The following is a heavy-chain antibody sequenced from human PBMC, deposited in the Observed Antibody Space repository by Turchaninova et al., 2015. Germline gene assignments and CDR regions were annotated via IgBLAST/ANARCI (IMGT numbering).Heavy chain of an antibody. D-gene: IGHD3-10*01. Sequence: EVQMLESGGGLVQPGGSLRLSCAASGFTFRKYDMTWVRQAPGKGLEWVALISGGGGSTYYEDSVRGGFTISRDNSKNTLYMQMNSLRVEDTAVYYCAKGRGFDYWGQGTLVIVSS. J-gene: IGHJ4*02. V-gene: IGHV3-23*01. CDR2: ISGGGGST. CDR1: GFTFRKYD. CDR3: AKGRGFDY.